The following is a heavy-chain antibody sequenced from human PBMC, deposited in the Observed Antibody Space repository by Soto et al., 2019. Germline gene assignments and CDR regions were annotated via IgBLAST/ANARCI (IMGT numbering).Heavy chain of an antibody. CDR2: IYPGDSDT. V-gene: IGHV5-51*01. D-gene: IGHD2-8*02. CDR1: GYSFSNHL. CDR3: TRRAVLIISYWSDYHHDVMDF. J-gene: IGHJ6*02. Sequence: WESMKISCEGVGYSFSNHLIAWVRQMPEKGLEWMGIIYPGDSDTRYSPSFQGRVTISADKSISTAYLQWSSLKASATAMYYCTRRAVLIISYWSDYHHDVMDFPGQRTTVTGS.